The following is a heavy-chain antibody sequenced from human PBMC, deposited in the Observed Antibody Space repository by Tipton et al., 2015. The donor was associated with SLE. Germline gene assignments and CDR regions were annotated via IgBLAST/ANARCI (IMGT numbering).Heavy chain of an antibody. V-gene: IGHV1-69*01. CDR3: ARDRGGYYDASTYSRRFDA. CDR1: GYTFTSYG. CDR2: LIPMFGTP. J-gene: IGHJ4*02. Sequence: QVQLVQSGPEVKKPGASVKVSCKASGYTFTSYGISWVRQAPGQGLEWMGWLIPMFGTPNYAQKFQGRLTITADESTSTAFMELSSLRSEDTAVFYCARDRGGYYDASTYSRRFDAWGQGTLVTVSS. D-gene: IGHD3-16*01.